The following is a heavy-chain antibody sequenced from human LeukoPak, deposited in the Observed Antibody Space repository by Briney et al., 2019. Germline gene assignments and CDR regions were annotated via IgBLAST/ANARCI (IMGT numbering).Heavy chain of an antibody. Sequence: GGSLRLSCSASGFTFSSYAMHCVRQAPGKGLEYVSAISSNGGSTYYADSVKGRFTISRDNSKNTLYLQMSSLRAEDTAVYYCVKGQRYYDSSGYYSIEYFQHWGQGTLVTVSS. D-gene: IGHD3-22*01. CDR2: ISSNGGST. J-gene: IGHJ1*01. CDR1: GFTFSSYA. V-gene: IGHV3-64D*09. CDR3: VKGQRYYDSSGYYSIEYFQH.